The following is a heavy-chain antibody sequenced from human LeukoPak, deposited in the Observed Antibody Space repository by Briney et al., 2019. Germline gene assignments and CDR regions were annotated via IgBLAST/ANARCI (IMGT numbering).Heavy chain of an antibody. CDR2: INQDGSGK. D-gene: IGHD1-1*01. V-gene: IGHV3-7*01. Sequence: GGSLRLSCATSGFTFSRHWMSWVRQAPGKGLEWVANINQDGSGKYYVDSVKGPFTISRDNAKNPSYLQMNSLGSEDTAIYYCAEGTTGWGQGTLVTVSS. J-gene: IGHJ1*01. CDR1: GFTFSRHW. CDR3: AEGTTG.